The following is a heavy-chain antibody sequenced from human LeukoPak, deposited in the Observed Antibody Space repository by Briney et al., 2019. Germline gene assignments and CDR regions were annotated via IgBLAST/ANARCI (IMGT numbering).Heavy chain of an antibody. Sequence: ASVKVSCTASGYTFTSYYMHWVRQAPGQGLAWVGWMNPNRGNTGYAQKFQGRVTMTRNTSISTAYMELSSLRSEDTAIYYCARDSSSGSYYPFDYWGQGTLVTVSS. CDR3: ARDSSSGSYYPFDY. V-gene: IGHV1-8*02. CDR1: GYTFTSYY. CDR2: MNPNRGNT. J-gene: IGHJ4*02. D-gene: IGHD1-26*01.